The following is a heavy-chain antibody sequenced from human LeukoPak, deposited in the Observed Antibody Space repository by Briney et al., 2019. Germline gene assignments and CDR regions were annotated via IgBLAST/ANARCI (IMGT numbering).Heavy chain of an antibody. CDR1: GFTFEDYG. J-gene: IGHJ5*02. CDR3: AKCVYSNIYYWFDP. V-gene: IGHV3-43*02. D-gene: IGHD6-13*01. Sequence: GGSLRLSCAASGFTFEDYGMHWVRQAPGKGLEWVSLFTGNGVSTYYADSVKGRFTISRDNSKNSLYLQMNSLRTEDTALYYCAKCVYSNIYYWFDPWGQGTLVSVSS. CDR2: FTGNGVST.